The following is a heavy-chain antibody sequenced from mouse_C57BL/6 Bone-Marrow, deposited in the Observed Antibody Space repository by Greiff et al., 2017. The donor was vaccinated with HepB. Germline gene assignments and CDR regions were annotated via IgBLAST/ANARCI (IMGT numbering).Heavy chain of an antibody. D-gene: IGHD1-1*01. CDR1: GYTFTSYW. CDR3: ARAYYYGSSYFDY. J-gene: IGHJ2*01. Sequence: QVQLQQPGAELVMPGASVKLSCKASGYTFTSYWMHWVKQRPGQGLEWIGEIDPSDSYTNYNQKLKGKSTLTVDKSSSTAYMQLSSLTSEDSAVYCCARAYYYGSSYFDYWGQGTTLTVSS. CDR2: IDPSDSYT. V-gene: IGHV1-69*01.